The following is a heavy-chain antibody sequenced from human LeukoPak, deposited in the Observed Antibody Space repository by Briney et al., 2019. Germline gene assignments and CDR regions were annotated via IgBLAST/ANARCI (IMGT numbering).Heavy chain of an antibody. J-gene: IGHJ4*02. CDR3: ARDRNIAAAGTRSLDY. V-gene: IGHV1-18*04. Sequence: ASVKVSCTASGYTFTIYGISWVRQAPGQGLEWMGWISAYNGNTNYAQKLQGRVTMTTDTSTSTAYMELRSLRSDDTAVYYCARDRNIAAAGTRSLDYWGQGTLVTVSS. CDR1: GYTFTIYG. CDR2: ISAYNGNT. D-gene: IGHD6-13*01.